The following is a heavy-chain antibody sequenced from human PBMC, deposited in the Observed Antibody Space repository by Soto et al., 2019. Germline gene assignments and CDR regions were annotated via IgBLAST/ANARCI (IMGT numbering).Heavy chain of an antibody. Sequence: QVQLVESGGGVVQPGRSLRLSCTASGFTFRSFAMHWVRQAPGKGLEWLALVSFDGRNKYYADSVKGRFTISRDNANRTVFLQMPGLRSEVTGVYYCARPAGPFDYWGQGTLVTVSS. J-gene: IGHJ4*02. CDR2: VSFDGRNK. CDR1: GFTFRSFA. V-gene: IGHV3-30*04. CDR3: ARPAGPFDY.